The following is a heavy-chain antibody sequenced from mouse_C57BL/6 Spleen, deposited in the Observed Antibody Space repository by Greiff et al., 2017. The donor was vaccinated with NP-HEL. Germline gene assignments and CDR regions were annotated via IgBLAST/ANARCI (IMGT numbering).Heavy chain of an antibody. CDR1: GFTFSSYA. Sequence: EVKLMESGEGLVKPGGSLKLSCAASGFTFSSYAMSWVRQTPEKRLEWVAYISSGGDYIYYADPVKGRFTISRDNARNTLYLQMRSLKSEDTAMYYCTSNWAWFAYWGQGTLVTVSA. CDR2: ISSGGDYI. V-gene: IGHV5-9-1*02. CDR3: TSNWAWFAY. J-gene: IGHJ3*01. D-gene: IGHD4-1*02.